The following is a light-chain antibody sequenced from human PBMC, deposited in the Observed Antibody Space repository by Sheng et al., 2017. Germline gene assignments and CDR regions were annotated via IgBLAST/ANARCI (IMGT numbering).Light chain of an antibody. CDR2: QDN. CDR3: QAWDSSTFV. J-gene: IGLJ1*01. Sequence: SFELTQPPSVSVSPGQTATVTCSGDKLGQKYACWYQQKPGQSPVLVIYQDNKRSSGIPERFSGSTSGNTATLTIRETQPMDEADYYCQAWDSSTFVFGPGTKVTVL. CDR1: KLGQKY. V-gene: IGLV3-1*01.